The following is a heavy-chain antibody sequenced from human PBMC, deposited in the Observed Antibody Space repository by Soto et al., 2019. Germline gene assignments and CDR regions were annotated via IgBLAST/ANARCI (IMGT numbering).Heavy chain of an antibody. Sequence: VAALKISCKASGYSFTNYWIAWVRQMPGKGLEYMGIIYPSDSDSRYSPSFQGQVTFSADKSINTAYLQWSSLKASDTAMYYCARHGFYGDYSSNYFDPWGQGTLVTVSS. CDR3: ARHGFYGDYSSNYFDP. J-gene: IGHJ5*02. CDR1: GYSFTNYW. CDR2: IYPSDSDS. V-gene: IGHV5-51*01. D-gene: IGHD4-17*01.